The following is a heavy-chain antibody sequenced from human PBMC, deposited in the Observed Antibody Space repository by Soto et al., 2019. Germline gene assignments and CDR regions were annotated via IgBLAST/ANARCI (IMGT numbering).Heavy chain of an antibody. CDR3: VRDASSGYRGWWDP. V-gene: IGHV1-18*01. J-gene: IGHJ5*02. D-gene: IGHD5-18*01. CDR1: GYTFTSYG. Sequence: QVQLVQSGTEVKKPGASVMVCCKTSGYTFTSYGISWVRQAPGQGLEWMGLISPYNGDTIYARKFQRRVIVTADTATSTVYMELRSLRSDDTAVYYCVRDASSGYRGWWDPWGQGTLVTVSS. CDR2: ISPYNGDT.